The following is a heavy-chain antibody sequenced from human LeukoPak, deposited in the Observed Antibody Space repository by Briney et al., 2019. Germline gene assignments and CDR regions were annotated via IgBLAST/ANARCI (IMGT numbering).Heavy chain of an antibody. CDR2: IYTSGST. J-gene: IGHJ5*02. D-gene: IGHD6-13*01. CDR3: ARWPVEQLVRGGDNWFDP. CDR1: GGSISSYY. V-gene: IGHV4-4*09. Sequence: PSETLSLTCTVSGGSISSYYWSWIRQPPGKGLEWIGYIYTSGSTNYNPPLKSRVTISVDTSKNQFSLKLSSVTAADTAVYYCARWPVEQLVRGGDNWFDPWGQGTRVTVSS.